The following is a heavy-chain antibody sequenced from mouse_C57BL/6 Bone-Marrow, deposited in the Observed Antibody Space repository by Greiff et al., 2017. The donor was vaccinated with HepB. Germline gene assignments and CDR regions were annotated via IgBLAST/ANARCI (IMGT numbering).Heavy chain of an antibody. CDR2: IYPGSGST. Sequence: QVQLQQPGAELVKPGASVKMSCKASGYTFTSYWITWVKQRPGQGLEWIGDIYPGSGSTYYNEKFKGKATLTADKSSSTAYMQLSSLTSEDSAVYFCARPMVPLYGNYAMDYWGQGTSVTVSS. CDR1: GYTFTSYW. D-gene: IGHD1-1*02. CDR3: ARPMVPLYGNYAMDY. J-gene: IGHJ4*01. V-gene: IGHV1-55*01.